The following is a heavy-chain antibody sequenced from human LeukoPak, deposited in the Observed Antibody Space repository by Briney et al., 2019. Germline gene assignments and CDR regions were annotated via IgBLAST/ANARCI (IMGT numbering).Heavy chain of an antibody. CDR2: ISYDGSNK. CDR3: AKDRSGQQLGPYYYGMDV. V-gene: IGHV3-30*18. Sequence: PGGSLRLSCAASGFTFSSYGMHWVRQAPGKGLEWVAVISYDGSNKYYADSVKGRFTISRDNSKNTLYLQMNSLRAEDTAVYYCAKDRSGQQLGPYYYGMDVWGQGTTVTVSS. J-gene: IGHJ6*02. CDR1: GFTFSSYG. D-gene: IGHD6-13*01.